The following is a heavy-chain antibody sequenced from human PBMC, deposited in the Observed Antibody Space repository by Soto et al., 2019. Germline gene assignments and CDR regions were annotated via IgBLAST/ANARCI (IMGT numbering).Heavy chain of an antibody. CDR1: GFTFSSYS. D-gene: IGHD6-13*01. Sequence: GGSLRLSCAASGFTFSSYSMNWVRQAPGKGLEWVSSISSSSSYIYYADSVKGRFTISRDNAKNSLYLQMNSLRAEDTAVYYCARDPSKYSSSWYYYYYGMDVWGQGTTVTVSS. CDR3: ARDPSKYSSSWYYYYYGMDV. V-gene: IGHV3-21*01. CDR2: ISSSSSYI. J-gene: IGHJ6*02.